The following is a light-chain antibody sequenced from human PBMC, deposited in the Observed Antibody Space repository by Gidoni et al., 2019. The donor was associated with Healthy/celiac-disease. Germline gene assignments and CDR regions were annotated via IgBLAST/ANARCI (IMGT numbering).Light chain of an antibody. J-gene: IGLJ2*01. Sequence: QSALTQPASVSGSPGQSITISCPGTSRDVGGYNYVSWYQKHPGKAPKLMIYDVSNRPSGVSNRFSGSKSGNPASLTISGLQAEDEADYYCSSYTSSSTLGFGGGTKLTVL. CDR1: SRDVGGYNY. CDR2: DVS. CDR3: SSYTSSSTLG. V-gene: IGLV2-14*03.